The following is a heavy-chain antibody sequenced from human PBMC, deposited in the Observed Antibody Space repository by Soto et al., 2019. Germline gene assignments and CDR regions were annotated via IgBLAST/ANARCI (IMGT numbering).Heavy chain of an antibody. CDR2: MYNTGST. J-gene: IGHJ6*02. Sequence: SETLSLTCTVSGGSISGYYWSWIRQPPGKGLEWIGYMYNTGSTVYNPSFKSRVTISVDTSKNQFSLKLNSVTAADTAVYYCARDLWGYCGTDCYPLDVWGQGTTVTVS. V-gene: IGHV4-59*01. CDR3: ARDLWGYCGTDCYPLDV. CDR1: GGSISGYY. D-gene: IGHD2-21*02.